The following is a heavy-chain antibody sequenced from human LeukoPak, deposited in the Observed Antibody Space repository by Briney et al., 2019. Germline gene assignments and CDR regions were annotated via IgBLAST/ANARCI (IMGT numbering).Heavy chain of an antibody. D-gene: IGHD3-10*01. J-gene: IGHJ4*02. CDR3: ARGIGEYTDY. CDR1: GYTFTGYY. Sequence: ASVKVSCKASGYTFTGYYMHWVRQATGQGLEWMGWMNPNSGNTGYAQKFQGRVTMTRNTSISTAYMELSSLRSEDTAVYYCARGIGEYTDYWGQGTLVTVSS. V-gene: IGHV1-8*02. CDR2: MNPNSGNT.